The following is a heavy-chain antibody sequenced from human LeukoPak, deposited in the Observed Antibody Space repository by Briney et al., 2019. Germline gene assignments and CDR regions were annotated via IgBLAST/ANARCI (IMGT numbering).Heavy chain of an antibody. CDR1: GFSVGSKY. J-gene: IGHJ2*01. CDR3: ARVGDHFHWYLDL. D-gene: IGHD3-3*02. V-gene: IGHV3-53*01. CDR2: LYSGSDT. Sequence: GGSLRLSCAASGFSVGSKYMNWVRQAPGKGLEWISILYSGSDTYYSDSVRGRFTISRDDSKNTLSLQMNSLRAGDTAVYYCARVGDHFHWYLDLWGRGTLVSVSS.